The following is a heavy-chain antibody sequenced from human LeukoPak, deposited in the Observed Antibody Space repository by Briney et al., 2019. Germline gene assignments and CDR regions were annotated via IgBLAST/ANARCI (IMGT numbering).Heavy chain of an antibody. J-gene: IGHJ3*02. Sequence: GGSLRPSWAPTGFAFSSYWVHWARQAPGKGLVWVSYIRGNGASTTYADSVKGRFTISRDNAKNTLYLQMNSLRVEDAGVYYCARVGGVSGRAFDMWGQGTMVTVSS. CDR1: GFAFSSYW. V-gene: IGHV3-74*01. D-gene: IGHD6-25*01. CDR2: IRGNGAST. CDR3: ARVGGVSGRAFDM.